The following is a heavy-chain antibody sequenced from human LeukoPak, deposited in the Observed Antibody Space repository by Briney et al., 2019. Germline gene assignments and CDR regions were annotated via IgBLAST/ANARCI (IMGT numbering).Heavy chain of an antibody. CDR1: GGSISSYY. D-gene: IGHD6-19*01. CDR3: AGAHSSGWYSPKGDYYGMDV. J-gene: IGHJ6*02. V-gene: IGHV4-59*01. CDR2: IYYSGST. Sequence: PSETLSLTCTVSGGSISSYYWSWIRQPPGKGLEWIGYIYYSGSTNYNPSLKSRVTISVDTSKNQFSLKLSSVTATDTAVYYCAGAHSSGWYSPKGDYYGMDVWGQGTTVTVSS.